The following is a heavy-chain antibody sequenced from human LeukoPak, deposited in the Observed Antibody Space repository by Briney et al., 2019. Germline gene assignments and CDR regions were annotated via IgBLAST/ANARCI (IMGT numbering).Heavy chain of an antibody. Sequence: GASVKVSCKASGYTLTSYYMHWVRQAPGQGLEWMEIINPSGGSTSYAQKFQGRVTMTRDMSTSTVYMELSSLRSEDTAVYYCARDLALSHYFDYWGQGTLVTVSS. D-gene: IGHD4/OR15-4a*01. J-gene: IGHJ4*02. CDR1: GYTLTSYY. CDR3: ARDLALSHYFDY. CDR2: INPSGGST. V-gene: IGHV1-46*01.